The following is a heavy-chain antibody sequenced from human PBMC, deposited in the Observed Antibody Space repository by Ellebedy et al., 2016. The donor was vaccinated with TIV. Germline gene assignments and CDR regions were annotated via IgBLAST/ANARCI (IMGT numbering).Heavy chain of an antibody. CDR3: AREIIYGGYYFDY. J-gene: IGHJ4*02. Sequence: GGSLRLSXAASGFTFSSYGMHWVRQAPGKGLEWVAVIWSDGTTKYYSDSVKGRFTISRDNSKNTLYLQVNSLRAEDTAVYYCAREIIYGGYYFDYWGQGTLVTVSS. V-gene: IGHV3-33*01. CDR1: GFTFSSYG. D-gene: IGHD4-23*01. CDR2: IWSDGTTK.